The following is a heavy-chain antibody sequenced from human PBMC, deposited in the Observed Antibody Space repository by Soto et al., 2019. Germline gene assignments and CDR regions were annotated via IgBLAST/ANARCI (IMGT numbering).Heavy chain of an antibody. D-gene: IGHD4-17*01. CDR3: AGVGYYDDRYFRDFGY. V-gene: IGHV1-18*01. CDR2: ISAYNGNT. Sequence: ASVKVSCKASGYTFTSYGISWVRQAPGQGLEWMGWISAYNGNTNYAQKLQGRVTMTTDTSTSTAYMELRSLRSDDTAVYYCAGVGYYDDRYFRDFGYWGQETLVTVSS. CDR1: GYTFTSYG. J-gene: IGHJ4*02.